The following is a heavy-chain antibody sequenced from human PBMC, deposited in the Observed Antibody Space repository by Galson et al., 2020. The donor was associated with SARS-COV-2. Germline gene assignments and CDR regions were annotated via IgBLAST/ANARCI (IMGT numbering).Heavy chain of an antibody. CDR1: GFTFSSYA. V-gene: IGHV3-30*04. J-gene: IGHJ4*02. CDR2: ISYDGSNK. Sequence: GESLKISCAASGFTFSSYAMHWVRQAPGKGLEWVAVISYDGSNKYYADSVKGRFTISRDNSKNTLYLQMNSLRAEDTAVYYCARDQSQYYYDSSGYYDYWGQGTLVTVSS. D-gene: IGHD3-22*01. CDR3: ARDQSQYYYDSSGYYDY.